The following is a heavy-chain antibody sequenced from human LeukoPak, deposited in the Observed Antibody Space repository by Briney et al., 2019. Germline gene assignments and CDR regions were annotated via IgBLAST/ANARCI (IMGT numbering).Heavy chain of an antibody. CDR3: ARGEYGGQNLKNYYYYMDV. D-gene: IGHD4-23*01. V-gene: IGHV1-2*04. CDR2: INPNSGGT. J-gene: IGHJ6*03. Sequence: ASVKVSCKASGYTFTSYYMHWVRQAPGQGLEWMGWINPNSGGTNYAQKFQGWVTMTRDTSISTAYMELSRLRSDDTAVYYCARGEYGGQNLKNYYYYMDVWGKGTTVTVSS. CDR1: GYTFTSYY.